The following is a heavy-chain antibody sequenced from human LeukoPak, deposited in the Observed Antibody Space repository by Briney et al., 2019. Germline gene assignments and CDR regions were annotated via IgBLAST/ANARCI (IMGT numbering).Heavy chain of an antibody. Sequence: GSLRLSCAASGFTFSSYGMSWVRQAPGKGLEWVANIKEDGSKKNYVDSVKGRFTISRDNAKNSLYLQMNSLRAEDTAVYHCATPLDYYDSSGYHQGGDWGQGTLVTVSS. D-gene: IGHD3-22*01. V-gene: IGHV3-7*03. CDR2: IKEDGSKK. CDR3: ATPLDYYDSSGYHQGGD. J-gene: IGHJ4*02. CDR1: GFTFSSYG.